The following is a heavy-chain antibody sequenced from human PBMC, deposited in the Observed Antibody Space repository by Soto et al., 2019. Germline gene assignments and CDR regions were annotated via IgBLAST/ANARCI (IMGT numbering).Heavy chain of an antibody. D-gene: IGHD1-1*01. Sequence: EVQLVQSGGGLVKPGGSLRLSCAASGFSFSDAWMTWVRQAPGAGLEWVGRIKSRTDGGTTDYAVPVKGRFTISRDASKTTLYLQMNRLRAEDTAVYYCAKVGDWSTPPLYYYGMDVWGQGTTVTVSS. V-gene: IGHV3-15*01. CDR2: IKSRTDGGTT. CDR3: AKVGDWSTPPLYYYGMDV. CDR1: GFSFSDAW. J-gene: IGHJ6*02.